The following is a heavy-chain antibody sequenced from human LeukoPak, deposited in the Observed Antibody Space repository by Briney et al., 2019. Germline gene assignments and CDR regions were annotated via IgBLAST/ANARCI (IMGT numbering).Heavy chain of an antibody. CDR2: IYSGGST. CDR3: ARVEGGYSYGYLDY. D-gene: IGHD5-18*01. CDR1: GFTVSSNY. V-gene: IGHV3-53*01. Sequence: GGSLTLSCAASGFTVSSNYMSWVRQAPGKGLEWVSVIYSGGSTYYADSVKGRFTISRDNSKNTLYLQMNSLRAEDTAVYYCARVEGGYSYGYLDYWGQGTLVTVSS. J-gene: IGHJ4*02.